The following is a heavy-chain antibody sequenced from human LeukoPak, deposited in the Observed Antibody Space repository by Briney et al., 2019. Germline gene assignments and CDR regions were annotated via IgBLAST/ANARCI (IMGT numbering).Heavy chain of an antibody. J-gene: IGHJ5*02. CDR3: TRLGGGSPNIVVVPGTSKLKWFDP. CDR2: IITRSNNYAT. V-gene: IGHV3-73*01. Sequence: GGSLRLSCATSGFTSSGSTIRWVRQASGEWLEWLGQIITRSNNYATIYPASLSGWLTISRRESRDTAFLQMNSLKTDDTAVYYCTRLGGGSPNIVVVPGTSKLKWFDPWGQGTLVTVSS. D-gene: IGHD2-2*01. CDR1: GFTSSGST.